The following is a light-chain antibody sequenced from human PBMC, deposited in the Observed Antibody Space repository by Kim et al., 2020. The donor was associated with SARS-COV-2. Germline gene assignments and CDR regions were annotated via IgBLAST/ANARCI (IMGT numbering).Light chain of an antibody. V-gene: IGKV3-20*01. CDR2: GAS. CDR3: QHYGNSLWT. J-gene: IGKJ1*01. Sequence: SPAERATLSCRVSQSVTNTFLAWYQQKPGQAPRLLIYGASSRATDIPDRFSGSGSGTDFTLIISRLQPEDFAVYYCQHYGNSLWTFGQGTKVDIK. CDR1: QSVTNTF.